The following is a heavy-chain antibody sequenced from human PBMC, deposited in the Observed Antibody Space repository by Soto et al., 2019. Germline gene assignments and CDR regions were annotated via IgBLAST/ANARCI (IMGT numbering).Heavy chain of an antibody. CDR3: ARDFGRLDHYYDCWSGYKNLYYYYGMDV. CDR1: GGSIRSSNR. Sequence: SETLSLTCAVSGGSIRSSNRGSGVRQPPGKGLEWIGAFYHSGSTNYNPSLKSRVTISVDKSKNQFSLKLSSVTAADTAVYYCARDFGRLDHYYDCWSGYKNLYYYYGMDVWGQATTVT. J-gene: IGHJ6*02. CDR2: FYHSGST. D-gene: IGHD3-3*01. V-gene: IGHV4-4*02.